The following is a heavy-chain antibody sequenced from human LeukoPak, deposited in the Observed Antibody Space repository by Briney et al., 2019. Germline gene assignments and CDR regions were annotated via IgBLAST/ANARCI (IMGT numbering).Heavy chain of an antibody. V-gene: IGHV3-23*01. CDR1: GFTFSDHA. CDR3: AKSSYYDSSGYYREYYFDY. Sequence: GSLRLSCAASGFTFSDHAMSWVRQAPAKGLEWVSSINGNGGGSYYIDSVKGRFTVSRDNSENALYLQMNSLRAEDTAVCYCAKSSYYDSSGYYREYYFDYWGQGTLVTVSS. CDR2: INGNGGGS. D-gene: IGHD3-22*01. J-gene: IGHJ4*02.